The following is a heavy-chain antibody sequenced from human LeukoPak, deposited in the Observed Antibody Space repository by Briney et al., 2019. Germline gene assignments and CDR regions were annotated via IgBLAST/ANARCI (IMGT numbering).Heavy chain of an antibody. CDR2: ISSSSSYI. V-gene: IGHV3-21*01. Sequence: GGSLRLSCAASGFTFSSYSMNWVRQAPGKGLEWVSSISSSSSYIYYADSVKGRFTISRDNAKNSLYLQMNSLRAGDTAVYYCARHPYIAVAGTYYYYGMDVWGQGTTVTVSS. D-gene: IGHD6-19*01. CDR1: GFTFSSYS. J-gene: IGHJ6*02. CDR3: ARHPYIAVAGTYYYYGMDV.